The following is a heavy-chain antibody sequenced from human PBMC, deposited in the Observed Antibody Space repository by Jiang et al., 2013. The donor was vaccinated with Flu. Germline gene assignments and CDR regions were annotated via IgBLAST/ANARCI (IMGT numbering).Heavy chain of an antibody. Sequence: VQLLESGGGLVKPGGSLRLSCAASGFTFSDYYMSWIRQAPGKGLEWVSYISSSSSYTNYADSVKGRFTISRDNAKNSLYLQMNSLRAEDTAVYYCARRLRRGAFDIWGQGTMVTVSS. CDR3: ARRLRRGAFDI. CDR2: ISSSSSYT. J-gene: IGHJ3*02. V-gene: IGHV3-11*03. CDR1: GFTFSDYY. D-gene: IGHD4-17*01.